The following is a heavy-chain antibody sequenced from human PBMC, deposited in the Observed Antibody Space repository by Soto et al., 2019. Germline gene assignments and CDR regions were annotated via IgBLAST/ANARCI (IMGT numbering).Heavy chain of an antibody. Sequence: QVQLLQSGAEVKKPGASVKVSCKASGYTFTSYSIQWVRQAPGQRLEWMGWINAGNGNTKYSQKFQDRVTITRDTSASTAYLDLTSLISEDTAIYYCAREHDPRTAYSFDYWGQGTLVTVSS. V-gene: IGHV1-3*01. J-gene: IGHJ4*02. CDR2: INAGNGNT. CDR3: AREHDPRTAYSFDY. D-gene: IGHD2-21*01. CDR1: GYTFTSYS.